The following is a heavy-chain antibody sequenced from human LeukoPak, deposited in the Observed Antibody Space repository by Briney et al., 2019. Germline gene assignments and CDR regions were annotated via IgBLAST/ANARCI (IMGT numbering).Heavy chain of an antibody. J-gene: IGHJ4*02. CDR1: GYTFTSYY. D-gene: IGHD3-10*01. V-gene: IGHV1-46*01. Sequence: ASVKVSCKASGYTFTSYYMHWVRQAPGQGPEWMGIINPSGGSTSYAQKFQGRVTMTRDTSTSTVYMELSSLRSEDTAVYYCARDSSGEEGFYWGQGTLVTVSS. CDR2: INPSGGST. CDR3: ARDSSGEEGFY.